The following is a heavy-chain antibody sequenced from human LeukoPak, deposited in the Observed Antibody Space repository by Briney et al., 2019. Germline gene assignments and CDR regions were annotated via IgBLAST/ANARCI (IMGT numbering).Heavy chain of an antibody. CDR2: IYYSGST. J-gene: IGHJ4*02. V-gene: IGHV4-39*01. CDR3: ARQARYSSSWYHPLGAYYFDY. CDR1: GGSISSSSYY. Sequence: PSETLSLTCTVSGGSISSSSYYWAWIRQPPGKGLEWIGSIYYSGSTYYKKSLKSRVTISVDTSKNQFSLKLSSVTAADTAVYYCARQARYSSSWYHPLGAYYFDYWGQGTLVTVSS. D-gene: IGHD6-13*01.